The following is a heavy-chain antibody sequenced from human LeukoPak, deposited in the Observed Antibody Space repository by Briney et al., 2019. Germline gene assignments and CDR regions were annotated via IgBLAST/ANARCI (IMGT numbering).Heavy chain of an antibody. CDR1: GFTFSSYA. D-gene: IGHD6-13*01. Sequence: PGGSLRLSCAASGFTFSSYAMSWVRQAPGKGLEWVSAISGSGGSTYYADSVKGRFTISRDNSKNTLYLQMNSLRAEDTAVYYCAKDQRMPGRIAAAGSDYWGQGTLVTVSS. V-gene: IGHV3-23*01. J-gene: IGHJ4*02. CDR2: ISGSGGST. CDR3: AKDQRMPGRIAAAGSDY.